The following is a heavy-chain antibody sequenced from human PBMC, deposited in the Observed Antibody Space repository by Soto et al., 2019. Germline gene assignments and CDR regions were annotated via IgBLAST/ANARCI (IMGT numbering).Heavy chain of an antibody. CDR1: GDSASSNSAA. V-gene: IGHV6-1*01. Sequence: SQTLSLTCVISGDSASSNSAAWNWIRQSPSRGLEWLGRAYYRSKWYIDYAPSVTSRIAINPDTSENQLSLQLNSVTPEDTAMYYCERARNLVPGTLGYFAHWGQGSQVTLSS. CDR3: ERARNLVPGTLGYFAH. J-gene: IGHJ4*02. CDR2: AYYRSKWYI. D-gene: IGHD1-1*01.